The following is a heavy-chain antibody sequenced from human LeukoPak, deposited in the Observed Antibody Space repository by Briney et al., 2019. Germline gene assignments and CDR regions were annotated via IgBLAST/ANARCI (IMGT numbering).Heavy chain of an antibody. CDR1: GGSIRNYY. J-gene: IGHJ4*02. V-gene: IGHV4-59*01. Sequence: SETLSPTCNAAGGSIRNYYGSWRRQPAGKLLGLVVFISYSAYTNYNPSLKSRVTISVDTSNNPFSLKLSSVTAADTAVYHGAKEVTDSIGYYFDYWGQGTLVTVSS. D-gene: IGHD3-22*01. CDR3: AKEVTDSIGYYFDY. CDR2: ISYSAYT.